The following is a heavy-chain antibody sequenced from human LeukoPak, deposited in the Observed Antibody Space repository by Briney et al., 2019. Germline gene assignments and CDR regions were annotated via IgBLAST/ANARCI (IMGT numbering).Heavy chain of an antibody. D-gene: IGHD3-22*01. J-gene: IGHJ4*02. Sequence: SETLSLTCTVSGRSIRSYYWSWIRQPPGKGLERIGYIYYSGSTNYNPSLKSRVTISVDTSKNQFSLKLSSVTAADTAVYYCARRTYFYDSSGYYFDYWGQGTLVTVSS. CDR2: IYYSGST. CDR1: GRSIRSYY. CDR3: ARRTYFYDSSGYYFDY. V-gene: IGHV4-59*01.